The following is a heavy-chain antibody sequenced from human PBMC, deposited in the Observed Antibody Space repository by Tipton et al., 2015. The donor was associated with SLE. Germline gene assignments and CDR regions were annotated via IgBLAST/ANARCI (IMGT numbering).Heavy chain of an antibody. CDR2: IKQDGSEK. V-gene: IGHV3-7*01. CDR1: GFTFSSYW. D-gene: IGHD1-26*01. Sequence: SLRLSCAASGFTFSSYWMSWVRQAPGKGLEWVANIKQDGSEKYYVDSVKGRFTISRDNAKNSLYLQMNRLRAEDTAVYYCAREAESGSYCDYWGQGPLVTVSS. J-gene: IGHJ4*02. CDR3: AREAESGSYCDY.